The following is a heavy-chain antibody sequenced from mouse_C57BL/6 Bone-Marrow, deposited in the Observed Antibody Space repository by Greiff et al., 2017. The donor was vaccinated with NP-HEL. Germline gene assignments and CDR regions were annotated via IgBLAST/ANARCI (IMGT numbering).Heavy chain of an antibody. V-gene: IGHV1-4*01. CDR1: GYTFTSYT. J-gene: IGHJ4*01. Sequence: VKLMESGAELARPGASVKMSCKASGYTFTSYTMHWVKQRPGQGLEWIGYINPSSGYTKYNQKFKDKATLTADKSSSTAYMQLSSLTSEDSAVYYCARLATAMDYWGQGTSVTVSS. CDR2: INPSSGYT. CDR3: ARLATAMDY.